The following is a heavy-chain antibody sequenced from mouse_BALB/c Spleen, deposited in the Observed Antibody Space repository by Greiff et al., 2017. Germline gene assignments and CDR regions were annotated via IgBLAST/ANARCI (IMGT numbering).Heavy chain of an antibody. CDR1: GFTFSSFG. J-gene: IGHJ4*01. CDR3: ARGSMITGLYAMDY. D-gene: IGHD2-4*01. V-gene: IGHV5-17*02. Sequence: DVMLVESGGGLVQPGGSRKLSCAASGFTFSSFGMHWVRQAPEKGLEWVAYISSGSSTIYYADTVKGRFTISRDNPKNTLFLQMTSLRSEDTAMYYCARGSMITGLYAMDYWGQGTSVTVSS. CDR2: ISSGSSTI.